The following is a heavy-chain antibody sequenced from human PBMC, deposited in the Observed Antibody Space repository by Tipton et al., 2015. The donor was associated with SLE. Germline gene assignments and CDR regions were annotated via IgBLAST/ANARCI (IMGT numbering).Heavy chain of an antibody. CDR3: SRGGNVWGSYRPFDY. V-gene: IGHV4-59*01. CDR2: MYYSGST. Sequence: TLSLTCTVSGGSISSYYWSWIRQPPGKGLEWIGYMYYSGSTNYNPSLKSRVTISVDTSKNQFSLKLGSVTAADTAVYYCSRGGNVWGSYRPFDYWGQGTPVTVSS. CDR1: GGSISSYY. D-gene: IGHD3-16*02. J-gene: IGHJ4*02.